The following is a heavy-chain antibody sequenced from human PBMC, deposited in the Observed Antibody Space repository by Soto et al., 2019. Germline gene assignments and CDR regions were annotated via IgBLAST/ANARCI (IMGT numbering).Heavy chain of an antibody. V-gene: IGHV3-53*02. CDR2: IYSGGST. CDR1: GFTVSSNY. D-gene: IGHD4-4*01. Sequence: EVQLVETGGGLIQPGGSLRLSCAASGFTVSSNYMSWVRQAPGKGLEWVSVIYSGGSTYYADSVKGRFTISRDNSKNTLYLQMSSPRAEDTAVYYCARIDYSNYQLVHLLGGYYYGMDVWGQWTTVTVSS. J-gene: IGHJ6*02. CDR3: ARIDYSNYQLVHLLGGYYYGMDV.